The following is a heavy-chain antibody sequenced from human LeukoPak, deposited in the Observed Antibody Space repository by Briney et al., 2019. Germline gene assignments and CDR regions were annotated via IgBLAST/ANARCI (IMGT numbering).Heavy chain of an antibody. Sequence: ASVKVSCKASGYTFTSYYMHWVRQAPGQGLEWMGWINPNSGGTNYAQKFQGRVTMTRDTSISTAYMELSRLRSDDTAVYYCARDPIVVVAAGGWFDPWGQGTLVTVSS. J-gene: IGHJ5*02. CDR3: ARDPIVVVAAGGWFDP. D-gene: IGHD2-15*01. CDR2: INPNSGGT. CDR1: GYTFTSYY. V-gene: IGHV1-2*02.